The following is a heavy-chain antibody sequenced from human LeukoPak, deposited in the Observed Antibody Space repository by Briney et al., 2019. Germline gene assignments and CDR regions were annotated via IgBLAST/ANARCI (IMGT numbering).Heavy chain of an antibody. Sequence: ASVKVSCKASGYTFTGYYRHWVRQAPGQGLEWMGWINPNSGGTNYAQKFQGRVTMTRDTSISTAYMELSRLRSDDTAVYYCARDRVTGTDFDYWGQGTLVTVSS. CDR3: ARDRVTGTDFDY. CDR2: INPNSGGT. CDR1: GYTFTGYY. V-gene: IGHV1-2*02. J-gene: IGHJ4*02. D-gene: IGHD1-20*01.